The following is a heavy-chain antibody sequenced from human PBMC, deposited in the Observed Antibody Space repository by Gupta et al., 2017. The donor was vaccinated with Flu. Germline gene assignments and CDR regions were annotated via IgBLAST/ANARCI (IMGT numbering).Heavy chain of an antibody. Sequence: EVQLVESGGGLVQPGGSLRLSCVASGFTFSSYELNWVRQAPGKGLELVSYISNSGNTIYYADSVKGRFTSSRDNAKNSMYLQMNSLRAEDTAIYYCARGAARIGVVGAATGYFQLWGQGTLLTVAS. V-gene: IGHV3-48*03. J-gene: IGHJ1*01. CDR3: ARGAARIGVVGAATGYFQL. CDR1: GFTFSSYE. D-gene: IGHD2-15*01. CDR2: ISNSGNTI.